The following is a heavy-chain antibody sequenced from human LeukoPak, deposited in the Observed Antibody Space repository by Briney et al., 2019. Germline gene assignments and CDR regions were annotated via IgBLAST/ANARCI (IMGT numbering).Heavy chain of an antibody. CDR3: ARDGRLPKIAAAGYFDY. CDR1: GFIFSTYN. V-gene: IGHV3-21*01. D-gene: IGHD6-13*01. CDR2: ISSSGAYI. J-gene: IGHJ4*02. Sequence: GGSLRLSCAASGFIFSTYNMNWVRQAPGKGLEWVSSISSSGAYIYYADSVKGRFTISRDNAKTSLYLQLNNLRADDTAVYYCARDGRLPKIAAAGYFDYWGQGTLVTVSS.